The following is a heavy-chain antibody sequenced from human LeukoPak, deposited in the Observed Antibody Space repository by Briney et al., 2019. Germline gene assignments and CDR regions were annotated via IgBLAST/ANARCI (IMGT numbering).Heavy chain of an antibody. V-gene: IGHV3-7*03. CDR2: INEYGSKK. CDR1: GFTFSTYW. J-gene: IGHJ4*02. Sequence: PGGSLRLSCAASGFTFSTYWMTWVRQAPGKGLEGVASINEYGSKKSYVDSVKGRFTISRDNAQQSLYLEMNSLRAEDTAVYYCARAVTSTEGYWGQGTLVTVSS. CDR3: ARAVTSTEGY.